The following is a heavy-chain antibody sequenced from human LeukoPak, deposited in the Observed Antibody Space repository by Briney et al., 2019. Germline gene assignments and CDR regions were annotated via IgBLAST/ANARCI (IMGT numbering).Heavy chain of an antibody. V-gene: IGHV3-11*05. CDR2: ISSSSSYT. D-gene: IGHD6-13*01. Sequence: GGSLRLSCAASGFTFSAYYMSWIRQAPGKGLEWVSYISSSSSYTNYADSVKGRFTISRDNAKNSLYLQMNSLRAEDTAVYYCAREGSSRSCNFDYWGQGTLVTVSS. CDR1: GFTFSAYY. J-gene: IGHJ4*02. CDR3: AREGSSRSCNFDY.